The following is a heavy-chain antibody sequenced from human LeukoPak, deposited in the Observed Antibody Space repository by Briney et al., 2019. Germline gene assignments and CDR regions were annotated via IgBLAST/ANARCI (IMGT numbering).Heavy chain of an antibody. Sequence: GGSLRLSCIGSGFRFNKYWMDWVRQAPCKGLEWVATIKTDGSDKDYVDSVKGRFTISRDNAGNSVYLQMNSLRAEDTAVYYCTRNFGYNQFDYWGRGTLVTVSS. CDR3: TRNFGYNQFDY. V-gene: IGHV3-7*03. CDR1: GFRFNKYW. J-gene: IGHJ4*02. CDR2: IKTDGSDK. D-gene: IGHD5-18*01.